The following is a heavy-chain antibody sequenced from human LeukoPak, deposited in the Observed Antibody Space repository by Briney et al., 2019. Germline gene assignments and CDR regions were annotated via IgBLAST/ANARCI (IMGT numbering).Heavy chain of an antibody. V-gene: IGHV3-30*02. CDR2: IRYDDGNTK. J-gene: IGHJ4*02. CDR1: GFTFSNYG. D-gene: IGHD3-3*01. CDR3: AKSPYYDFWPFDY. Sequence: QSGGSLRLSCAASGFTFSNYGMHWVRQAPGKGLEWVATIRYDDGNTKNYADSVKGRFTISRDNSQNTLYLQMNDLRAEDTAVYYCAKSPYYDFWPFDYWGQGTLVTVSS.